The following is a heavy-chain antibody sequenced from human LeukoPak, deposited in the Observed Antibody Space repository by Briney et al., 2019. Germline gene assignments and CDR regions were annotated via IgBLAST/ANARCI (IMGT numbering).Heavy chain of an antibody. CDR3: ARDYYDSSGYYSRPLDY. J-gene: IGHJ4*02. Sequence: SVKVSCTASGGTFSSYAISRVRQAPGQGLEWMGGIIPIFGTANYAQKFQGRVTITADESTSTAYMELSSLRSEDTAVYYCARDYYDSSGYYSRPLDYWGQGTLVTVSS. CDR1: GGTFSSYA. CDR2: IIPIFGTA. D-gene: IGHD3-22*01. V-gene: IGHV1-69*13.